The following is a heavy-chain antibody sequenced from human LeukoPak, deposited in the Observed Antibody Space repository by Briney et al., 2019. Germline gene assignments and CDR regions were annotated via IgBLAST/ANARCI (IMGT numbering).Heavy chain of an antibody. D-gene: IGHD2-15*01. CDR2: IYYSGST. CDR1: GGSISSSNW. CDR3: ARAGLGYCSGGSCYGWFDP. V-gene: IGHV4-4*02. J-gene: IGHJ5*02. Sequence: SETLSLTCAVSGGSISSSNWWSWVRQPPGKGLEWIGSIYYSGSTYYNPSLKSRVTISVDTSKNQFSLKLSSVTAADTAVYYCARAGLGYCSGGSCYGWFDPWGQGTLVTVSS.